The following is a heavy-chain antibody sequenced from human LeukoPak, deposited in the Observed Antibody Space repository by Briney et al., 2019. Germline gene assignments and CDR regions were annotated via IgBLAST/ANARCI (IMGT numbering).Heavy chain of an antibody. V-gene: IGHV3-23*01. CDR3: AKRWGDDTYYFDF. Sequence: GSLRLSCAASGFTFSSYAMSWVRRAPGKGLEWVSGISGSGGSTYYADSVKGRFTISRDNSKNTLYLQMNSLRAEDTAVYYCAKRWGDDTYYFDFWGQGNLVTVSS. D-gene: IGHD3-10*01. CDR1: GFTFSSYA. J-gene: IGHJ4*02. CDR2: ISGSGGST.